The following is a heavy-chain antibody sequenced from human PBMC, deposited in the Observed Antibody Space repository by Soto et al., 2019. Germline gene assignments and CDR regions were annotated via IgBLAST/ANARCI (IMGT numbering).Heavy chain of an antibody. J-gene: IGHJ5*02. CDR2: INSSGST. Sequence: SETLSLTCTVSGGSFGSSAYYWGWIRRAPGKGLEWIGSINSSGSTFSNPSLKSRVTLSVDTSKNQFSLKLTSVTAADTALYYCSRRAPEGFDPWGQGTLVTVT. CDR3: SRRAPEGFDP. CDR1: GGSFGSSAYY. V-gene: IGHV4-39*01.